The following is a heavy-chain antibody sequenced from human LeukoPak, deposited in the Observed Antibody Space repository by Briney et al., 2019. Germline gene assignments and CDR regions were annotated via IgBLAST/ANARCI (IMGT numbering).Heavy chain of an antibody. Sequence: ASAKVSCKASGYTSTSYGISCVRHAPGQGLEGMGWISAYNGNTNYAQKLQGRVTMTTDTSTSTAYMELRSLRSDDTAVYYCARDERPACDQYYYYGMDVWGQGTTVTVSS. CDR2: ISAYNGNT. J-gene: IGHJ6*02. CDR3: ARDERPACDQYYYYGMDV. CDR1: GYTSTSYG. V-gene: IGHV1-18*01.